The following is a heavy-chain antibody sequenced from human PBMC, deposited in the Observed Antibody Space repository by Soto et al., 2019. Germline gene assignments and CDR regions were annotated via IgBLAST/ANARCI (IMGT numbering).Heavy chain of an antibody. CDR2: IYTSGST. D-gene: IGHD6-19*01. CDR1: GGSISSYY. Sequence: ETLSLTCTVSGGSISSYYWSWIRQPAGKGLEWIGRIYTSGSTNYNPSLKSRVTMSVDTSKNQFSLKLSSVTAADTAVYYCARGGGIAVAGHFDYWGQGTLVTVSS. J-gene: IGHJ4*02. V-gene: IGHV4-4*07. CDR3: ARGGGIAVAGHFDY.